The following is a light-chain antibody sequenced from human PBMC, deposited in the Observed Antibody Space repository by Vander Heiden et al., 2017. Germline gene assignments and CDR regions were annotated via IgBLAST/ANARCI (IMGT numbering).Light chain of an antibody. V-gene: IGLV1-51*01. CDR1: SSNIGINY. CDR3: GTWDIGLSIVI. CDR2: DNN. J-gene: IGLJ2*01. Sequence: QSVLTQPPSLPTAPGQKVTISCSGTSSNIGINYVSWYQQLPGTAPKLLIYDNNKRPSGIPDRFSGSKSGTSATLDITGLQTGDEGDYYCGTWDIGLSIVIFGGGTKLTVL.